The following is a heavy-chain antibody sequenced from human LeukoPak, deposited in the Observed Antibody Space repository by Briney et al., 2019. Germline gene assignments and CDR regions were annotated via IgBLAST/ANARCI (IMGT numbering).Heavy chain of an antibody. CDR3: ANLGERITIFGVVTNDAFDI. CDR2: IRHDGSNK. V-gene: IGHV3-30*02. D-gene: IGHD3-3*01. Sequence: PGGSLRLSCAASGFTFSSYGMHWVRQAPGKGLEWVAFIRHDGSNKYYADSVKGRFTISRDNSKNTLYLQMNSLRAEDTAVYYCANLGERITIFGVVTNDAFDIWGQGTMVTVSS. J-gene: IGHJ3*02. CDR1: GFTFSSYG.